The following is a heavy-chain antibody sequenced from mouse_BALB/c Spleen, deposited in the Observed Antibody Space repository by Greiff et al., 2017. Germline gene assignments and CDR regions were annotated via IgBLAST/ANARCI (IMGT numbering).Heavy chain of an antibody. CDR2: ISTYYGDA. V-gene: IGHV1-67*01. J-gene: IGHJ4*01. CDR1: GYTFTDYA. CDR3: ARGAMITTYYAMDY. Sequence: QVQLQQSGPELVKPGASVKISCKGSGYTFTDYAMHWVKQSHAKGLEWIGVISTYYGDASYNQKFKGKATMTVDKSSSTAYMELARLTSEDSAIYYCARGAMITTYYAMDYWGQGTSVTVSS. D-gene: IGHD2-4*01.